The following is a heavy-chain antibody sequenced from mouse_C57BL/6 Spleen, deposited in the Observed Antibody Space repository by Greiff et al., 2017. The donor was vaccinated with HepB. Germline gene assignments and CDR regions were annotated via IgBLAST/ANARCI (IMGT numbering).Heavy chain of an antibody. J-gene: IGHJ2*01. CDR3: ARLDYGYYFDY. Sequence: EVQLQQSGPGLVKPSQSLSLTCSVTGYSITSGYYWNWIRQFPGNKLEWMGYISYDGSNNYNPSLKNRISITRDTSKNQFFLKLNSVTTEDTATYYCARLDYGYYFDYWGQGTTLTVSS. CDR1: GYSITSGYY. CDR2: ISYDGSN. V-gene: IGHV3-6*01. D-gene: IGHD1-1*01.